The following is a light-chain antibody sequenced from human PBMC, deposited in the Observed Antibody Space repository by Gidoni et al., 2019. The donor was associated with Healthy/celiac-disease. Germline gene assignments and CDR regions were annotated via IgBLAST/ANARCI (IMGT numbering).Light chain of an antibody. V-gene: IGKV1-12*01. CDR1: QGLRSW. Sequence: LPITQSPSSVSATVGDKVTIPCPGSQGLRSWLACYQQKTGEAPKLLIYAASNLQSGVPSWCGGSGSGTDFTLTISSLQPEDFATYYCQQANSFPTFGPGTKVEIK. CDR2: AAS. J-gene: IGKJ3*01. CDR3: QQANSFPT.